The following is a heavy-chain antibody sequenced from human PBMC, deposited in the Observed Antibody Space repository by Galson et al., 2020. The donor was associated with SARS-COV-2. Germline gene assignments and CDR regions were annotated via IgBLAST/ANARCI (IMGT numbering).Heavy chain of an antibody. CDR1: GYTFTDYY. V-gene: IGHV1-2*02. CDR2: INPNSGGT. Sequence: ASVKVSCKASGYTFTDYYIHWVRQAPGQGLEWMGWINPNSGGTNYAQKFQGRVTMTRDTSISTAYMEVSRLTSDDTAVYYCARVGYSTSSDCYGTPLFDFWGQGTLVTVSS. D-gene: IGHD2-8*01. CDR3: ARVGYSTSSDCYGTPLFDF. J-gene: IGHJ4*02.